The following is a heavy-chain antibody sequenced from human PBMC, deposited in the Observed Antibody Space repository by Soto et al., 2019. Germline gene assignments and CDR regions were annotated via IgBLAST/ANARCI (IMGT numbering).Heavy chain of an antibody. CDR2: INAGNGNT. Sequence: ASVKVSCKASGYTFTSYAMHWVRQAPGQRLEWMGWINAGNGNTKYSQKFQGRVTITRDTSASTAYMELSSLRSEDTAVYYCARAAFRFLEWLPFYFDYWGQGTLVTVSS. CDR3: ARAAFRFLEWLPFYFDY. V-gene: IGHV1-3*01. CDR1: GYTFTSYA. D-gene: IGHD3-3*01. J-gene: IGHJ4*02.